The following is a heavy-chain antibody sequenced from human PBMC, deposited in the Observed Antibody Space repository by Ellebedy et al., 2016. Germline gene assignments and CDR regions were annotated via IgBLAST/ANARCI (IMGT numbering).Heavy chain of an antibody. J-gene: IGHJ4*02. Sequence: GGSLRLSCSASGFTFSDYDMHWVRQSPGKGLEYVSAITSNEQNTYYVDSVKGRFTISRDNVDNTVYLHMSSLTAEDSAVYYCVKDAPSPRPGDYWGQGTLVTVSS. CDR2: ITSNEQNT. V-gene: IGHV3-64D*06. CDR3: VKDAPSPRPGDY. CDR1: GFTFSDYD. D-gene: IGHD6-6*01.